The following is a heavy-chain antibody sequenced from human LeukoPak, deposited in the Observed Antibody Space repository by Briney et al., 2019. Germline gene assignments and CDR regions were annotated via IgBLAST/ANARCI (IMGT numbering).Heavy chain of an antibody. V-gene: IGHV3-7*04. CDR3: ARGTPAYSYGSSDYHYAHLDY. CDR1: GFTFTNYC. CDR2: IKQDGSEK. D-gene: IGHD3-22*01. J-gene: IGHJ4*02. Sequence: GGSLRLSCAASGFTFTNYCMNWVRQAPGKGLEWVANIKQDGSEKYYVDSVKGRFTISRDDAKNSLYLQMNSLRAEDTAVYYCARGTPAYSYGSSDYHYAHLDYWGQGTLVTVSS.